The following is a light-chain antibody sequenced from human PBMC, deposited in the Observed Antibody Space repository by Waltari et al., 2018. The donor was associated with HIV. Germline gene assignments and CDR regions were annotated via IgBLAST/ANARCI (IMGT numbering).Light chain of an antibody. CDR1: SNDLGPYNY. J-gene: IGLJ6*01. V-gene: IGLV2-8*01. CDR2: EFN. Sequence: QSALTQPPAASGSPGQSVTIPCTATSNDLGPYNYVSCYQHHPDKAPRLLIYEFNKRPSGVPGRFSGSKSGNTASLTVSGLQAEDEADYYCSSYAGSGNLLLFGGGTKVTVL. CDR3: SSYAGSGNLLL.